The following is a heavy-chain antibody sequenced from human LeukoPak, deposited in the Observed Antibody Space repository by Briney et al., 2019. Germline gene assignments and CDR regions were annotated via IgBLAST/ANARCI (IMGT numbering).Heavy chain of an antibody. D-gene: IGHD3-10*01. CDR2: ISYDGSNK. CDR3: ARDPGDY. CDR1: GFTFSSYA. J-gene: IGHJ4*02. V-gene: IGHV3-30-3*01. Sequence: GGSLRLSCAASGFTFSSYAMHWVRQAPGKGLEWVAVISYDGSNKYYADSVKGRFTISRDNSKNTLYLQMNSLRAEDTAVYYCARDPGDYWGQGTLVTVSS.